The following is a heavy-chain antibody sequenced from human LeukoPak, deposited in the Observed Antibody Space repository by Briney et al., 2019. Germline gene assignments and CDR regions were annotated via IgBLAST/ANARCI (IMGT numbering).Heavy chain of an antibody. CDR2: ISGSDGST. Sequence: GGSLRLSCAASGFTFSRYAMSWVRQAPGRGLEWVSAISGSDGSTYYADSAKGRFTISRDSSKNTLYLQMNSLRAEDTAAYYCAKGGSYFDILTGYYRPYYYMDVWGKGTTVTVSS. CDR1: GFTFSRYA. V-gene: IGHV3-23*01. D-gene: IGHD3-9*01. J-gene: IGHJ6*03. CDR3: AKGGSYFDILTGYYRPYYYMDV.